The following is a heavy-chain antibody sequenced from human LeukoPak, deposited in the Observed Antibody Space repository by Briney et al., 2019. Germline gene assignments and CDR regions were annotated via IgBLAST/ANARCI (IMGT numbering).Heavy chain of an antibody. CDR3: GARRAFDI. J-gene: IGHJ3*02. D-gene: IGHD6-6*01. CDR2: MYHSGST. V-gene: IGHV4-30-2*01. Sequence: SQTLSLTCTVSGGSISSGGYYWSWIRQPPGKGLEWIGRMYHSGSTYYNPSLKSRVTISVDRSKNQFSLKLSSVTAADTAVYYCGARRAFDIWGQGTMVTVSS. CDR1: GGSISSGGYY.